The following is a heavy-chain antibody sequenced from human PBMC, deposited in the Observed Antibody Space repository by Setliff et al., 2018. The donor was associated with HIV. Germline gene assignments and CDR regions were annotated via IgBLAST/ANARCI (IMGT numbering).Heavy chain of an antibody. D-gene: IGHD6-19*01. CDR1: GGSIRSYY. J-gene: IGHJ4*02. CDR3: TSGNLRAGLGY. Sequence: PSETLSLTCTVSGGSIRSYYWSWIRQPPGKGLEWIGYIYYSGSTNYNPSLKSRVAISVDTSQNQFSLKMSSVTAADTAVYYGTSGNLRAGLGYWGQGTLVTVSS. V-gene: IGHV4-59*01. CDR2: IYYSGST.